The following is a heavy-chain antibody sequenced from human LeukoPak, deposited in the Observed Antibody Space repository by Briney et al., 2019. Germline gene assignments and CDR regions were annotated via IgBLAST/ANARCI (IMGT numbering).Heavy chain of an antibody. V-gene: IGHV4-38-2*02. CDR3: ASNLHGHFDY. J-gene: IGHJ4*02. CDR2: IYHSGST. CDR1: GYSISSGYY. D-gene: IGHD4-11*01. Sequence: PSETLSLTCTVSGYSISSGYYWGWIRQPPGKGLEWIGSIYHSGSTYYNPSLKSRVTISVDTSKKQFSLKLSSVTAADTAVYYCASNLHGHFDYWGQGTLVTVSS.